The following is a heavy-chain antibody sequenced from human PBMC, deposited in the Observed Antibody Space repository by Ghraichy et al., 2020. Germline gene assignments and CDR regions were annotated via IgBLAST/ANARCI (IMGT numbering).Heavy chain of an antibody. D-gene: IGHD2-15*01. Sequence: GESLNISCAASGFTFSSYAMTWVRQAPGKGLEWVASIIKSADITYYADSVRGRFTISRDNSKNTVYLQMNRLRAEDTALYYCAKTPAPPRAYYFDYWGQGTLVTISS. V-gene: IGHV3-23*01. CDR2: IIKSADIT. CDR3: AKTPAPPRAYYFDY. J-gene: IGHJ4*02. CDR1: GFTFSSYA.